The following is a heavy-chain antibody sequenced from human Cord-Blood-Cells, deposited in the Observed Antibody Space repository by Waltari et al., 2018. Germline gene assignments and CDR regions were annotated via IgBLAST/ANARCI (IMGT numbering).Heavy chain of an antibody. D-gene: IGHD6-25*01. CDR1: GYSISRGYY. V-gene: IGHV4-38-2*01. CDR2: IYHSGST. Sequence: QVQLQESGPGLVKPSETLSLNCAVLGYSISRGYYWDWIRQPPGKGLEWIGSIYHSGSTYYNPSLKSRVTISVDTSKNQFSLKLSSVTAADTAVYYCARGMTANFDYWGQGTLVTVSS. CDR3: ARGMTANFDY. J-gene: IGHJ4*02.